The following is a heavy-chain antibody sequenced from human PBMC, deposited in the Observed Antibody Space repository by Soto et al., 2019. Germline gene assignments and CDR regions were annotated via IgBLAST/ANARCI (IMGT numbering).Heavy chain of an antibody. CDR3: ATLADFWSGYYFDY. D-gene: IGHD3-3*01. Sequence: ASVKVSCKVSGYTLTELSMHWVRQAPGKGLEWMGGFDPEDGETIYAQKFQGRVTMTEDTSTDTAYMELSSLRSEDTAVYYCATLADFWSGYYFDYWGQGTLVTVSS. V-gene: IGHV1-24*01. J-gene: IGHJ4*02. CDR2: FDPEDGET. CDR1: GYTLTELS.